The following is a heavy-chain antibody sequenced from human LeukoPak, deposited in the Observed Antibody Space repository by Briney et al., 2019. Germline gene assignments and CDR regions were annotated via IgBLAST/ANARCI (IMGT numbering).Heavy chain of an antibody. CDR2: ISYDGSNK. CDR3: AKDGGATFAHLDY. D-gene: IGHD3-10*01. Sequence: PGRSLRLSCAASGFTFSTYGMHWVRQAPGKGLEWVTFISYDGSNKYYADSVKGRFTISRDNSKNTQYLQMNSLRAEDTAVYYCAKDGGATFAHLDYWGQGTLVTVSS. CDR1: GFTFSTYG. V-gene: IGHV3-30*18. J-gene: IGHJ4*02.